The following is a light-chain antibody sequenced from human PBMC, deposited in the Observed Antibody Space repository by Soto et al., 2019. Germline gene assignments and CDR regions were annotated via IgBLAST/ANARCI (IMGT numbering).Light chain of an antibody. J-gene: IGKJ4*01. CDR2: DAS. CDR1: QTIHSF. Sequence: DIQMTQSPSTLSASVGDRVTITCRASQTIHSFLAWYQQKAGKAPKLLIYDASNLESGVPSRFSGSGSGAEFTLTFSSLQPDDFATYFCLQYYGYPFTFGGGTKVDIK. V-gene: IGKV1-5*01. CDR3: LQYYGYPFT.